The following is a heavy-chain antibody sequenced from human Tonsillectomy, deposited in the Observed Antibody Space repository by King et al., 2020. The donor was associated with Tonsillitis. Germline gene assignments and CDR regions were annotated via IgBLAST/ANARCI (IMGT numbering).Heavy chain of an antibody. Sequence: QLVQSGGGLVQPGGSLRLSCAASVFTFSSYSMNWVSQAPGQGLEWVSYISSSSSTIYYAYSVKGRFTISRDNAKNSLYLQMNSLRAEDTAVYYCARGWELLAFDIWGQGTMVTVSS. V-gene: IGHV3-48*01. D-gene: IGHD1-26*01. CDR3: ARGWELLAFDI. CDR2: ISSSSSTI. J-gene: IGHJ3*02. CDR1: VFTFSSYS.